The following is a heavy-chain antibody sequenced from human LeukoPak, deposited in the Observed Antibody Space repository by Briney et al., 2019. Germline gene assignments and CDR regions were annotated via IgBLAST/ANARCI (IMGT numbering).Heavy chain of an antibody. CDR1: GYTLTELS. Sequence: ASVKVSCKVSGYTLTELSMHWVRPAPGKGLEWMGGFDPEDGETIYAQKFQGRVTMTEDTSTDTAYMELSSLRSEDTAVYYCATGFRSSGYYNYFDYWGQGTLVTVSS. CDR3: ATGFRSSGYYNYFDY. V-gene: IGHV1-24*01. CDR2: FDPEDGET. D-gene: IGHD3-22*01. J-gene: IGHJ4*02.